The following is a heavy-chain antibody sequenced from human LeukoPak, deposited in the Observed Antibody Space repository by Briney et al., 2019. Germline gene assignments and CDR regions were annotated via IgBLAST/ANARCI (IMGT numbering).Heavy chain of an antibody. CDR1: GYTFTSYG. CDR3: ARVAILRFLEWPREGNYYYYGMDV. CDR2: ISAYNGNT. D-gene: IGHD3-3*01. Sequence: ASVKVSCKASGYTFTSYGISWVRQAPGQGLEWMGWISAYNGNTNYAQKLQGRATMTTDTSTSTAYMELRSLRSDDTAVYYCARVAILRFLEWPREGNYYYYGMDVWGQGTTVTVSS. J-gene: IGHJ6*02. V-gene: IGHV1-18*01.